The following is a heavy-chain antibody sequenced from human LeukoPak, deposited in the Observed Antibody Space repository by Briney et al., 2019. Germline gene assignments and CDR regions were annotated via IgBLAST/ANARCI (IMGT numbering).Heavy chain of an antibody. CDR3: ARKVYHRFDY. J-gene: IGHJ4*02. Sequence: GGSLRLSCAASGFTFSTYTMYWVRHPPGKRLEWVSIIGSSGGGIHYADSVKGRFTISRDNPKNTLYLQMNSLRADDTAVYYCARKVYHRFDYWGQGTLVTVSS. V-gene: IGHV3-23*01. CDR1: GFTFSTYT. CDR2: IGSSGGGI. D-gene: IGHD2-2*01.